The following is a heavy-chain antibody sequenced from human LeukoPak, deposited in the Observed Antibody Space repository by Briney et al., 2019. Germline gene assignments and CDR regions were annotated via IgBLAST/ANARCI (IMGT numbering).Heavy chain of an antibody. V-gene: IGHV3-7*01. CDR3: AMREYSSGWYYFDY. J-gene: IGHJ4*01. CDR2: IKQDGSEK. CDR1: GFTFSSYW. D-gene: IGHD6-13*01. Sequence: GGSLRLSCAASGFTFSSYWMSWVRQAPGKGLEWVANIKQDGSEKYYVDSVKGRFTISRDNAKNSLYLQMNSLRAEDTAVYYCAMREYSSGWYYFDYWGQGTLVTVSS.